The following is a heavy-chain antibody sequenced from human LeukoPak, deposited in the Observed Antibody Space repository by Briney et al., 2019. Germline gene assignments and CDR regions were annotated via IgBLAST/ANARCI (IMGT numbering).Heavy chain of an antibody. CDR3: ARAYSSSWSPPYYFDY. J-gene: IGHJ4*02. D-gene: IGHD6-13*01. Sequence: GESLKISCKGSGYSFTSYWIGWVRQMPGKGLEWMGIIYPGDSDTRYSPSFQGQVTISADKSISTAYLQWSSLKASDTAMYYCARAYSSSWSPPYYFDYWGQGTLVTVSS. CDR1: GYSFTSYW. V-gene: IGHV5-51*01. CDR2: IYPGDSDT.